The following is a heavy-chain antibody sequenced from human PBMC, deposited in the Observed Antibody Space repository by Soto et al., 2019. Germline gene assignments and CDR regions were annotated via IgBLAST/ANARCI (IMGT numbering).Heavy chain of an antibody. D-gene: IGHD3-3*01. CDR2: ISSSSSTI. V-gene: IGHV3-48*01. J-gene: IGHJ4*02. CDR3: ARDFGSDFWSGYDY. Sequence: EVQLVESGGGLVQPGGSLRLSCAASGFTFSSYSMNWVRQAPGKGLEWVSYISSSSSTIYYADSVKGRFTISRDNAKNSLYLQMNSLRAEDTAVYYCARDFGSDFWSGYDYWCQGTLVTVSS. CDR1: GFTFSSYS.